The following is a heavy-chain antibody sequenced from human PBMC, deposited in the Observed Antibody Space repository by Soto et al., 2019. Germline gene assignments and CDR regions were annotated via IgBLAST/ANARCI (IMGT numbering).Heavy chain of an antibody. Sequence: QVQLVESGGGVAQPGRSLRLSCAASGFTFSSYGMHCVRQAPGKGLEWVAVIWYDGCNKYYADSVKGRFTISRDNSKNTLYLQMNSLRAEDTAVYYCARSYYYDSSGYYRSFFQHWGQGTLVTFSS. D-gene: IGHD3-22*01. V-gene: IGHV3-33*01. CDR2: IWYDGCNK. CDR3: ARSYYYDSSGYYRSFFQH. CDR1: GFTFSSYG. J-gene: IGHJ1*01.